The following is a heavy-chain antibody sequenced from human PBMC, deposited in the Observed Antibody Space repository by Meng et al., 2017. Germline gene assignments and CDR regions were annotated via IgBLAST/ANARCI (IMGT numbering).Heavy chain of an antibody. Sequence: QMPLGQLGPPVKKTGCSVKFACKASGYTSTSYNLHWVRQAPGQGLEWRGIINPSGGNTRYAQKFQGRVTITRDTSTSTVYMELNSLKFEDAAVYYCARAVVYSNYVFDYWGQGTLVTVSS. CDR3: ARAVVYSNYVFDY. CDR2: INPSGGNT. V-gene: IGHV1-46*01. J-gene: IGHJ4*02. D-gene: IGHD4-11*01. CDR1: GYTSTSYN.